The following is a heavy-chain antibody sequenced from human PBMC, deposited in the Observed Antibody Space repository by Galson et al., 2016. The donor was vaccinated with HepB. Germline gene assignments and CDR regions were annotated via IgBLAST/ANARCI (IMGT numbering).Heavy chain of an antibody. J-gene: IGHJ4*02. V-gene: IGHV3-53*01. Sequence: SLRLSCAASGLTVSGDLMTWVRRPPGKGLELVSLSYNGGNIYYADSVKGRFTISRDNSKNTLYLHMSSLRVEDTAVYYCAGTSGSYYGPFDYWGQGTLLTVSS. CDR1: GLTVSGDL. D-gene: IGHD3-22*01. CDR2: SYNGGNI. CDR3: AGTSGSYYGPFDY.